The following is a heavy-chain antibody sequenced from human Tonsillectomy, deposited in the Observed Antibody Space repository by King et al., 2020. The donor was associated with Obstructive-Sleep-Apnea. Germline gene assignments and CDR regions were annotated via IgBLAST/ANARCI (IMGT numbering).Heavy chain of an antibody. CDR3: ARGEVATTEGD. CDR1: GGSFSGYY. CDR2: INHSGST. Sequence: VQLQQWGAGLLKPSETLSLTCAVYGGSFSGYYWSWIRQPPGKGLEWIGEINHSGSTNYNPSLKSRVTISVDTSKNQFSLKRSSVTAADTAVYYCARGEVATTEGDWGQGTLVTVSS. V-gene: IGHV4-34*01. J-gene: IGHJ4*02. D-gene: IGHD5-12*01.